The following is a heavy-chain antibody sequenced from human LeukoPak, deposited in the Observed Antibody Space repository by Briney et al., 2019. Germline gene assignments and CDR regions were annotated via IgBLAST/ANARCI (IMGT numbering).Heavy chain of an antibody. V-gene: IGHV4-59*01. CDR1: GGSISSYY. CDR2: IYYSGST. Sequence: PSETLSLTCTVSGGSISSYYWSWIRQPPGKGLEYIGYIYYSGSTNYNPSLKSRVTISVDTSKNQFSLKLSSVTAADTAVYYCARAEGYCSGGRCYPNWFDLWGHGTLVTVST. CDR3: ARAEGYCSGGRCYPNWFDL. D-gene: IGHD2-15*01. J-gene: IGHJ5*02.